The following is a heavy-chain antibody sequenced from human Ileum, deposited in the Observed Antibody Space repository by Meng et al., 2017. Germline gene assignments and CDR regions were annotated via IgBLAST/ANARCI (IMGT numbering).Heavy chain of an antibody. Sequence: QPQESGATLYESSVSLSRTCAVYGGYLSGYYWSWIRQPPGKGLEWIGEINHSGSTNYNPSLNSRVTISVDTSKNQFSLKLSSVTAADTAVYYCARGGGRYGPDFDYWGQGTLVTVSS. CDR2: INHSGST. CDR1: GGYLSGYY. CDR3: ARGGGRYGPDFDY. J-gene: IGHJ4*02. D-gene: IGHD3-16*01. V-gene: IGHV4-34*01.